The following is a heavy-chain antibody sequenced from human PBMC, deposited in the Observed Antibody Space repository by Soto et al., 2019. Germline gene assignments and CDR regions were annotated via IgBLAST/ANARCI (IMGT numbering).Heavy chain of an antibody. J-gene: IGHJ4*02. CDR1: GFTFSSYA. D-gene: IGHD3-22*01. CDR2: ISGSGGST. Sequence: PGGSLSLSCAASGFTFSSYAMSWVRQAPGKGLEWVSAISGSGGSTYYADSVKGRFTISRDNSKNTLYLQMNSLRAEDTAVYYCAKDLRITMMVVVITALDYWGQGTLVTVSS. CDR3: AKDLRITMMVVVITALDY. V-gene: IGHV3-23*01.